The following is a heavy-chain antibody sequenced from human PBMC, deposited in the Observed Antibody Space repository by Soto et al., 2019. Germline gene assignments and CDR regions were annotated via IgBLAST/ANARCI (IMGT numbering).Heavy chain of an antibody. Sequence: SVKVSCKASGFTFTSSAVQWVRQARGQRLEWIGWIVVGSGNTNYAQKFQERVTITRDMSTSTAYMELSSLRSEDTAVYYCAADRYFDSPTAPKTYYYYGMDVWGQGTTVTVSS. CDR2: IVVGSGNT. V-gene: IGHV1-58*01. CDR3: AADRYFDSPTAPKTYYYYGMDV. CDR1: GFTFTSSA. J-gene: IGHJ6*02. D-gene: IGHD3-9*01.